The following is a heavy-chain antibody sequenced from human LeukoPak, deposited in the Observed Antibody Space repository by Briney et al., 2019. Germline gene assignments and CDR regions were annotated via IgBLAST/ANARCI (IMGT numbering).Heavy chain of an antibody. CDR2: INESGST. CDR1: GGSFSGYY. Sequence: SETLSLTCGVSGGSFSGYYWSWIRQSPGKGLEWIGEINESGSTDYNPSLMSRVTISLDTSKNQFSLKLSSVTAADTAVYYCARVPMTATGTYYFDYWGQGTLVTVSS. V-gene: IGHV4-34*01. CDR3: ARVPMTATGTYYFDY. D-gene: IGHD1-1*01. J-gene: IGHJ4*02.